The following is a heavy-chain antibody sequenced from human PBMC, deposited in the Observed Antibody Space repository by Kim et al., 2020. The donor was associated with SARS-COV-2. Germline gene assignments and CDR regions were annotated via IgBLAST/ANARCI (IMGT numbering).Heavy chain of an antibody. V-gene: IGHV3-30*18. CDR1: GFTFSSYG. D-gene: IGHD3-9*01. Sequence: GGSLRLSCAASGFTFSSYGMHWVRQAPGKGLEWVAVISYDGSNKYYADSVKGRFTISRDNSKNTLYLQMNSLRAEDTAVYYCAKDRDYDILTGYYIPAHSNWFDPWGQGTLVTVSS. CDR2: ISYDGSNK. J-gene: IGHJ5*02. CDR3: AKDRDYDILTGYYIPAHSNWFDP.